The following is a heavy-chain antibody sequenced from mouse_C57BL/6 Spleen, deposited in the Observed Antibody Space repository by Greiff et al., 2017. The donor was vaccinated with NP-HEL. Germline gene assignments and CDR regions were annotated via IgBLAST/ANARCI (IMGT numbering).Heavy chain of an antibody. J-gene: IGHJ3*01. CDR1: GFNIKDDY. V-gene: IGHV14-4*01. Sequence: EVQRVESGAELVRPGASVKLSCTASGFNIKDDYMHWVKQRPEQGLEWIGWIDPENGDTEYASKFQGKATITADTSSNTAYLQLSSLTSEDTAVYYCTPYDSDEAYWGQGTLVTVSA. CDR2: IDPENGDT. CDR3: TPYDSDEAY. D-gene: IGHD2-4*01.